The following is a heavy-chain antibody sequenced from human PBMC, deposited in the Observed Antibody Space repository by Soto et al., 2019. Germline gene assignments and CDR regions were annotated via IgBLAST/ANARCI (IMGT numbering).Heavy chain of an antibody. J-gene: IGHJ6*03. CDR1: GFTFSSYA. CDR3: AKERIENRIMIFGVVIRGSYMDG. D-gene: IGHD3-3*01. Sequence: PGGSLRLSCAASGFTFSSYAMSWVRQAPGKGLEWVSAISGSGGSTYYADSVKGRFTISRDNSKNTLYLQMNSLRAEDTAVYYCAKERIENRIMIFGVVIRGSYMDGWGKGTMVTVSS. CDR2: ISGSGGST. V-gene: IGHV3-23*01.